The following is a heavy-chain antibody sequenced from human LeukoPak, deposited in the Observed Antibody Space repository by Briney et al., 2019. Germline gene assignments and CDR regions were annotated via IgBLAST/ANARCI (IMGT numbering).Heavy chain of an antibody. V-gene: IGHV4-59*01. CDR1: GGSISSYY. CDR3: ARAHRGFDP. CDR2: VYYTGRT. D-gene: IGHD1-14*01. J-gene: IGHJ5*02. Sequence: SETLSLTCTVYGGSISSYYWSWLRPPPGKGLEWIGYVYYTGRTSYNPSLKSRVTISVDSSKNHFSLKLKSVTAADTAVYYCARAHRGFDPWGQGTLVTVSS.